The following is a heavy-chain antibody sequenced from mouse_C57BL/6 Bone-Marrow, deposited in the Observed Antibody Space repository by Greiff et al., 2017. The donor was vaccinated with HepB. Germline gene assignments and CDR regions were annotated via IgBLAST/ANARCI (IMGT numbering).Heavy chain of an antibody. Sequence: QVQLKQPGAELVKPGASVKLSCKASGYTFTSYWMQWVKQRPGQGLEWIGEIDPSDSYTNYNQKFQGKATLTVDTSSSTAYMQLSRLTSEDSAVYYCARAYYGYDRLAYWGQGTLVTVSA. J-gene: IGHJ3*01. D-gene: IGHD2-9*01. V-gene: IGHV1-50*01. CDR3: ARAYYGYDRLAY. CDR1: GYTFTSYW. CDR2: IDPSDSYT.